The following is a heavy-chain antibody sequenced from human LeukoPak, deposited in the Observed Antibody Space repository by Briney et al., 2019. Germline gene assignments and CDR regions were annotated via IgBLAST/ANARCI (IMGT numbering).Heavy chain of an antibody. J-gene: IGHJ3*02. CDR3: ARSSGYYYVDAFDI. Sequence: SETLSLTCTVSGGSISSHYWSWIRQPPGKGLEWIGYIYYSGSTNYNPSLKSRVTISVDTSKNQFSLELSSVTAADTAVYYCARSSGYYYVDAFDIWGQGTMVTVSS. CDR1: GGSISSHY. CDR2: IYYSGST. D-gene: IGHD3-22*01. V-gene: IGHV4-59*11.